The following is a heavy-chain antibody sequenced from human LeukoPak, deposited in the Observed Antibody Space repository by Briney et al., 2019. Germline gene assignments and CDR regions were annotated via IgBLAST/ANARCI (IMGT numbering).Heavy chain of an antibody. J-gene: IGHJ4*02. CDR1: GGTFSSYA. D-gene: IGHD6-19*01. Sequence: SCKASGGTFSSYAMSWVRQAPGKGLEWVSAISGSGGSTYYADSVKGRFTISRDNSKNTLCLQMNSLRAEDTAVYYCAKNRQWLVLLDFDYWGQGTLVTVSS. V-gene: IGHV3-23*01. CDR2: ISGSGGST. CDR3: AKNRQWLVLLDFDY.